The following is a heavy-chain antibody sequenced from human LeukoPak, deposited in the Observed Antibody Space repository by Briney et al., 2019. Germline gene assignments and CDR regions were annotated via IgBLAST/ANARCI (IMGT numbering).Heavy chain of an antibody. CDR2: IYYSGST. V-gene: IGHV4-59*08. Sequence: SETLSLTCTVSGGSISSYYWSWIRQPPGKGLEWIGYIYYSGSTNYNPSLKSRVTISVDTSKNQFSLKLSSVTAADTAVHYCARRRGYYDILTGYSYYFDYWGQGTLVTVSS. D-gene: IGHD3-9*01. CDR1: GGSISSYY. CDR3: ARRRGYYDILTGYSYYFDY. J-gene: IGHJ4*02.